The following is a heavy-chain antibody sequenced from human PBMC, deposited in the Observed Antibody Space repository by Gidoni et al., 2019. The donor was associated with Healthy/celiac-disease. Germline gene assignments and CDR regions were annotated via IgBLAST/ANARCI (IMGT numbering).Heavy chain of an antibody. CDR3: ARVRSHSSGYYYPTPYFDY. CDR2: INHSGST. J-gene: IGHJ4*02. CDR1: GGSFSGYY. V-gene: IGHV4-34*01. Sequence: QVQLQQWGAGLLKPSETLSLPCAVYGGSFSGYYWSWIRQPPGKGLEWIGEINHSGSTNYNPSLKSRVTISVDTSKNQFSLKLSSVTAADTAVYYCARVRSHSSGYYYPTPYFDYWGQGTLVTVSS. D-gene: IGHD3-22*01.